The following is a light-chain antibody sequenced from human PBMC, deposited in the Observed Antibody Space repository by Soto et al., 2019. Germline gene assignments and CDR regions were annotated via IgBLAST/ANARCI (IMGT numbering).Light chain of an antibody. V-gene: IGKV1-39*01. CDR1: QRIGTN. Sequence: DIQMTQSPSSLSASVGDRVTIACRASQRIGTNLNWYQQKPGKAPNILMYAASSLQSGVPSRFTGSGSGTEFTLTINSLQPDDFATYYCQQYSVYWTLGQGTKVDIK. CDR3: QQYSVYWT. J-gene: IGKJ1*01. CDR2: AAS.